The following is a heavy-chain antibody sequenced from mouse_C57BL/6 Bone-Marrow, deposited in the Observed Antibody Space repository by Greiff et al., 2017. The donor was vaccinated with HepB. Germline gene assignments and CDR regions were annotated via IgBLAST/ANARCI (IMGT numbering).Heavy chain of an antibody. V-gene: IGHV1-50*01. Sequence: QVQLKQPGAELVKPGASVKLSCKASGYTFTSYWMQWVKQRPGQGLEWIGEIDPSDSYTNYNQKFKGKATLTVDTSSSTAYMQLSSLTSEDSAVYYCARDLLLRGAMDYWGQGTSVTVSS. CDR1: GYTFTSYW. CDR3: ARDLLLRGAMDY. J-gene: IGHJ4*01. CDR2: IDPSDSYT. D-gene: IGHD1-1*01.